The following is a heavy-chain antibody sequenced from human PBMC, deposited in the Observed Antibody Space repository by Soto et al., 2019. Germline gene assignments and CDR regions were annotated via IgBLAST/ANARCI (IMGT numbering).Heavy chain of an antibody. CDR2: IHPSGST. V-gene: IGHV4-34*01. CDR3: ARRYGSAIDY. CDR1: GGSFSDYY. D-gene: IGHD1-26*01. J-gene: IGHJ4*02. Sequence: SETLSLTCAVYGGSFSDYYWSWVRQPPGKGLEWIGEIHPSGSTNFNPSLKSRVTISVDTSKSQFSLMLISVTAADTAVYYCARRYGSAIDYWGQGTLVTVSS.